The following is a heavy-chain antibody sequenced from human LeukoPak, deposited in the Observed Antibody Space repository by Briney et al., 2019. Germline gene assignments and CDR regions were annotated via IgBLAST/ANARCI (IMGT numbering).Heavy chain of an antibody. CDR3: ARGGAFYWNPRY. V-gene: IGHV4-30-4*08. CDR2: IYYSGST. J-gene: IGHJ4*02. Sequence: SQTLSLTCTVSGGSISSGDYYWSWIRQPPGKGLEWIGYIYYSGSTYYNPSLKSRVTISVDTSKNQFSLKLSSVTAADTAVYYCARGGAFYWNPRYWGQGTLVTVSS. D-gene: IGHD1-1*01. CDR1: GGSISSGDYY.